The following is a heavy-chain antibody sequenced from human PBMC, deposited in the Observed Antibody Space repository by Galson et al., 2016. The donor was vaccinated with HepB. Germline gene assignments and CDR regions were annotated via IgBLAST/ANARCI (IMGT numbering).Heavy chain of an antibody. Sequence: SVKVSCKASGYTFICYVIQWVRQAPGHRLEWMGWINAGNGNTKYSQKFQGRVIIDRDTSASTAYMELSSLRPEDTAIYYCARTYYYDTSGYYRFFDIWGQGTMVTVSS. CDR1: GYTFICYV. CDR2: INAGNGNT. V-gene: IGHV1-3*01. D-gene: IGHD3-22*01. CDR3: ARTYYYDTSGYYRFFDI. J-gene: IGHJ3*02.